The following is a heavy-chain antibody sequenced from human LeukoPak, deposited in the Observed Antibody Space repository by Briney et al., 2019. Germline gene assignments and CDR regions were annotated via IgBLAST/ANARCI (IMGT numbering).Heavy chain of an antibody. CDR1: GDSVSSNSAA. CDR3: ARDQEFLSVVAATYYYMDV. V-gene: IGHV6-1*01. J-gene: IGHJ6*03. D-gene: IGHD2-15*01. CDR2: TYYRSKWYN. Sequence: SQTLSLTCAISGDSVSSNSAAWNWIRQSPSRGPEWLGRTYYRSKWYNDYAVSVKSRITINPDTSKNQFSLQLNSVTPEDTAVYYCARDQEFLSVVAATYYYMDVWGKGTTVTVSS.